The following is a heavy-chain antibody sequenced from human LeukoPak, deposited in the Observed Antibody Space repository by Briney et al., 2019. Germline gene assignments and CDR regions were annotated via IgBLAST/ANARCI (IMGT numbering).Heavy chain of an antibody. CDR2: IYYSGST. CDR1: GGSISSYY. J-gene: IGHJ4*02. Sequence: SETLSLTCTVSGGSISSYYWGWIRQPPGKGLEWIGSIYYSGSTYYNPSLKSRVTISVDTSKNQFSLKLSSVTAADTAVYYCARLEWLSGYDFWSGYYSHFDYWGQGTLVTVSS. CDR3: ARLEWLSGYDFWSGYYSHFDY. D-gene: IGHD3-3*01. V-gene: IGHV4-39*01.